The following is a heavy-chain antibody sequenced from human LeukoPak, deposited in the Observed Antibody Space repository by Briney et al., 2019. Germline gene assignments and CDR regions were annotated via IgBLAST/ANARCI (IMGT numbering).Heavy chain of an antibody. CDR2: MYYSGST. Sequence: PSETLSLTCTVSGGSVSSYFCSWIDQPPGKGLEWIGYMYYSGSTNYNPSLKSRVTMSVDTSKNQFSLQLSSVTAADTAVYYCARLDNARGAFDYWGQGTLVTVSS. CDR1: GGSVSSYF. V-gene: IGHV4-59*02. D-gene: IGHD2-2*03. CDR3: ARLDNARGAFDY. J-gene: IGHJ4*02.